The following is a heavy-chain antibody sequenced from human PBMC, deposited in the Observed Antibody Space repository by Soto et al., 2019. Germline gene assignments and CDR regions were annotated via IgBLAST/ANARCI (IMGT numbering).Heavy chain of an antibody. CDR3: AKDYYSVSTGLFFDS. Sequence: EVQLLESGGALVQPGGSLRLSCEASGFSLGRYAMSWVRQAPGKGLEWISVISASGSSVSYADSVKGRFTISKDNSENTLFLQVNSLRVEDTAVYYCAKDYYSVSTGLFFDSWGQGTLVTVSS. V-gene: IGHV3-23*01. CDR2: ISASGSSV. J-gene: IGHJ4*02. CDR1: GFSLGRYA. D-gene: IGHD3-22*01.